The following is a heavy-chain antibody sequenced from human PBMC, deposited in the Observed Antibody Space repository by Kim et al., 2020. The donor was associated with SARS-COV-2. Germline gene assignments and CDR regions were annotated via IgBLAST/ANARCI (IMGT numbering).Heavy chain of an antibody. V-gene: IGHV1-3*01. CDR1: GYIFSRYA. CDR3: ARESSSWTRENYFDS. CDR2: INGGNGHT. D-gene: IGHD6-13*01. J-gene: IGHJ4*02. Sequence: ASVKVSCKASGYIFSRYALHWVRQAPGQRLEWMGWINGGNGHTKYSQKFQGRVTITRHTSATTAYMELSSLRYDDTAVFNCARESSSWTRENYFDSWGQGTLVTVSS.